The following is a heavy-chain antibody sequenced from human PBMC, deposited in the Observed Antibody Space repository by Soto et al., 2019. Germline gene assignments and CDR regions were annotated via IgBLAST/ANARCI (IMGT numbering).Heavy chain of an antibody. CDR1: GYTFTAYY. V-gene: IGHV1-2*02. CDR2: INPNSGGI. D-gene: IGHD3-10*01. Sequence: ASVKVSGKASGYTFTAYYMHWVRQAPGQGLEWMGWINPNSGGINYAQKFQGRVTLTRDTSISTVYMELTRLRSDDTAVYYCARDLRLSGNGMDVWGQGTTVTVSS. CDR3: ARDLRLSGNGMDV. J-gene: IGHJ6*02.